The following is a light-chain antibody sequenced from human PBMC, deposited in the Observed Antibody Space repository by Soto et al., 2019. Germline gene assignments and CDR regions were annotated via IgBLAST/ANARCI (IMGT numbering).Light chain of an antibody. Sequence: QSVLTQSSSASASLGSSVKLTCTLSSGHSSYIIAWHQQQPGKAPRYLMKLEGSGSYNRGSGVPDRFSGSSSGADRYLTISHLHFEDEADYYCETWDSNTRVFGGGTKVTVL. CDR2: LEGSGSY. J-gene: IGLJ3*02. CDR3: ETWDSNTRV. CDR1: SGHSSYI. V-gene: IGLV4-60*02.